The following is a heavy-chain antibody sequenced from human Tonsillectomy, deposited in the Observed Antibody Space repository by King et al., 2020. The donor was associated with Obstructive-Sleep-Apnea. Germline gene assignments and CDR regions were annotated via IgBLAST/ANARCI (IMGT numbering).Heavy chain of an antibody. Sequence: VQLVESGAEVKKPGESLKISCKGSGYSFTSYWIGWVRQMPGKGLEWMGIIYPGDSDTRYNPSFQGQVTISADKSSSTAYLQGSSLKASDTAMYYCARHQSLSGSYYPDYWGQGTLVTVSS. D-gene: IGHD1-26*01. CDR3: ARHQSLSGSYYPDY. CDR1: GYSFTSYW. CDR2: IYPGDSDT. V-gene: IGHV5-51*01. J-gene: IGHJ4*02.